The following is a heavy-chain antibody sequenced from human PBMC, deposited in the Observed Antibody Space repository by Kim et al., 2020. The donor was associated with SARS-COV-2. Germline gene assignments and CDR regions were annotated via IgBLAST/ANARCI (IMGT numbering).Heavy chain of an antibody. CDR2: ISYDGRNK. CDR3: ARDFSVSNGDGHGMDV. D-gene: IGHD2-8*01. V-gene: IGHV3-30*04. CDR1: GFTFSRYA. J-gene: IGHJ6*01. Sequence: GGSLRLSCEASGFTFSRYALHWVRQSPGKGLEWVAVISYDGRNKHYGDSVKVRFTISRSNAKYTLFLQMNILRAADTAVVYCARDFSVSNGDGHGMDV.